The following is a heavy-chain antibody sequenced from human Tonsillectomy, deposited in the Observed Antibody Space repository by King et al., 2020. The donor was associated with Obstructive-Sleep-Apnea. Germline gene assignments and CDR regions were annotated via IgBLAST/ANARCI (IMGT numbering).Heavy chain of an antibody. V-gene: IGHV4-39*07. CDR1: GDSISSSSYY. Sequence: QLQESGPGLVKPSETLSLTCTVSGDSISSSSYYWGCIRQPPGKGLEWIGSIYYSGSTYYNPSLKSRVTISVDTSKNQFSLKLCSVTAADTAVYYCARDDHYDSSGYYGYYFDLWGRGTLVTVSS. J-gene: IGHJ2*01. D-gene: IGHD3-22*01. CDR2: IYYSGST. CDR3: ARDDHYDSSGYYGYYFDL.